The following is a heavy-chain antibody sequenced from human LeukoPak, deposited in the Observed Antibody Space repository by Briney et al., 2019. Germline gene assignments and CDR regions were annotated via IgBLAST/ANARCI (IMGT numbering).Heavy chain of an antibody. CDR1: GFPFSIYG. V-gene: IGHV3-21*01. CDR3: ARDMVREVTNNWFDP. D-gene: IGHD3-10*01. J-gene: IGHJ5*02. CDR2: ISSSSTYI. Sequence: PGGSLRLSCAASGFPFSIYGMNWVRQAPGKGLQWVSSISSSSTYIYYADSVKGRFTISRDNAKNSLYLQMNSLRAEDTAVYYCARDMVREVTNNWFDPWGQGTLVTVSS.